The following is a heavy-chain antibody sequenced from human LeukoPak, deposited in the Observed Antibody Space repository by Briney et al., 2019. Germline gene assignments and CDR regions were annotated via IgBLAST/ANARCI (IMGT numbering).Heavy chain of an antibody. D-gene: IGHD3-22*01. Sequence: SETLSLTCAVYGVSFSGYYWSWIRQPPGKGLKWRGESNHSGSTNYNPSLKSRVTISVDTSKHQFSLKLSSVTAADTAVYYCARTAPRRRITMIVVVINAFDIWGQGTMVTVSS. J-gene: IGHJ3*02. V-gene: IGHV4-34*01. CDR2: SNHSGST. CDR1: GVSFSGYY. CDR3: ARTAPRRRITMIVVVINAFDI.